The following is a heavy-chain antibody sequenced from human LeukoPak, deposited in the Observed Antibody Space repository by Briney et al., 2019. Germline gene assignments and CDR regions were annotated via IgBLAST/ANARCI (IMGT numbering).Heavy chain of an antibody. CDR2: ISAYNGNT. V-gene: IGHV1-18*01. Sequence: ASVKVSCKASGYTFTSYGISWVRQAPGQGLEWMGWISAYNGNTNYAQKLQGRVTMTTDTSTSTAYMELRSLRSGDTAVYYCARGGITYYYDSSGYPWYFDYWGQGTLVTVPS. CDR1: GYTFTSYG. CDR3: ARGGITYYYDSSGYPWYFDY. D-gene: IGHD3-22*01. J-gene: IGHJ4*02.